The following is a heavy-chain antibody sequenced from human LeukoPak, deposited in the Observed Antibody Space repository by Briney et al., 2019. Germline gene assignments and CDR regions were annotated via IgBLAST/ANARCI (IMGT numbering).Heavy chain of an antibody. Sequence: PSQTLSLTCTVSGGSISSGGYYWSWIRQHPGKGLEWIGYIYYSGSTYYNPSLKSRVTISVDTSKNQFSLKLSSVTAADTAVYYCARGGLSAAHWYFDLWGRGTLVTVSS. J-gene: IGHJ2*01. V-gene: IGHV4-31*03. CDR2: IYYSGST. D-gene: IGHD2-15*01. CDR1: GGSISSGGYY. CDR3: ARGGLSAAHWYFDL.